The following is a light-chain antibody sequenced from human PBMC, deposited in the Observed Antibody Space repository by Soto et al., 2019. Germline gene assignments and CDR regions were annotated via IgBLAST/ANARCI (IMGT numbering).Light chain of an antibody. J-gene: IGLJ3*02. CDR3: ETWDSNIHV. CDR2: LEGSESY. Sequence: QSVLTQSSSASASLGSSVKLTCTLSSGHSSYIIAWHQQQPGKAPGYLMKLEGSESYNKGSGIPDRFSGSSSGADRYLTISNLQSEDEADYYCETWDSNIHVFGGGTKLTVL. V-gene: IGLV4-60*03. CDR1: SGHSSYI.